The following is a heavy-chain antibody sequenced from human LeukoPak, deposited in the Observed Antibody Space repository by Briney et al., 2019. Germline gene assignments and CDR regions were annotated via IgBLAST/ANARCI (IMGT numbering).Heavy chain of an antibody. V-gene: IGHV3-30*04. CDR2: ASDDGDEF. Sequence: EPGKSLSLSCGASGFTFSHYPIPWVRQAPGKGLEWVALASDDGDEFFYADSVKGRFTMSRDNFKDTVSLHMSSLTTDDTAVYYCTRGGLDGYYFDYWGQGTLVTASS. J-gene: IGHJ4*02. CDR1: GFTFSHYP. CDR3: TRGGLDGYYFDY. D-gene: IGHD3-22*01.